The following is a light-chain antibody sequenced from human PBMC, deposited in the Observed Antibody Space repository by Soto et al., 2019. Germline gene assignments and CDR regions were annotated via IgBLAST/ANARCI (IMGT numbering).Light chain of an antibody. CDR2: EAS. Sequence: DIQMTQSPSTLSASVGDRVTITCRASQSINSWLAWYQQKPGKAHKLLIYEASSLETGVPSRFSGGGSGTDFTLTIISLQPDDFATYYCQQYYSYSPWTFGQGTKVEIK. CDR3: QQYYSYSPWT. V-gene: IGKV1-5*03. CDR1: QSINSW. J-gene: IGKJ1*01.